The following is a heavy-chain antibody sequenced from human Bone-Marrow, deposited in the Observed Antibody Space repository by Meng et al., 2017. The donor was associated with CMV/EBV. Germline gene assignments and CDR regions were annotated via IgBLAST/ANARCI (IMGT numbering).Heavy chain of an antibody. CDR2: ISSSGSTI. J-gene: IGHJ6*02. D-gene: IGHD5-18*01. CDR1: GFTFSSYA. V-gene: IGHV3-11*01. Sequence: GESLKISCAASGFTFSSYAMSWIRQAPGKGLEWVSYISSSGSTIYYADSVKGRFTISRDNAKNSLYLQMNSLRAEDTALYYCAKDKVGYRYCLFSDYYYGMDVWGQGTTVTVSS. CDR3: AKDKVGYRYCLFSDYYYGMDV.